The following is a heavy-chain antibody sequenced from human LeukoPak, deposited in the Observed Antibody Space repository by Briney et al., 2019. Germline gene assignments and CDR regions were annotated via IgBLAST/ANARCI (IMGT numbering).Heavy chain of an antibody. J-gene: IGHJ4*02. D-gene: IGHD3-22*01. Sequence: SQTLSLTCTVSGVSISSGGYYWSWIRQHPGKGLEWIGYIYYSGSTYYNPSLKSRVTISVDTSKNQFSLKLSSVTAADTAVYYCARDGGTLYDSSGYYDYWGQGTLVTVSS. CDR3: ARDGGTLYDSSGYYDY. CDR1: GVSISSGGYY. CDR2: IYYSGST. V-gene: IGHV4-31*03.